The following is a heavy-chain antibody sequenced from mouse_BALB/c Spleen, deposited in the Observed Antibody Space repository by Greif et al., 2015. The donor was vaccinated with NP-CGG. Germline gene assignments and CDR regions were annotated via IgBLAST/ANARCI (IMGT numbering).Heavy chain of an antibody. V-gene: IGHV1-84*02. J-gene: IGHJ4*01. CDR1: GYTFTDYY. D-gene: IGHD4-1*01. CDR3: ARRTGTEAMDY. CDR2: IYPGSGNT. Sequence: VQLQEPGPELVKPGASVKISCKASGYTFTDYYINWVKQKPGQGLEWIGWIYPGSGNTKYNEKFKGKATLTVDTSSSTAYMQFSSLTSEDTAVYFCARRTGTEAMDYWGQGTSVTVSS.